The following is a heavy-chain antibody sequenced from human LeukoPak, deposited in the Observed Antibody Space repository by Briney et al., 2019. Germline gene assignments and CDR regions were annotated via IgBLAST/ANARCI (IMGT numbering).Heavy chain of an antibody. CDR3: ARDRRELERRWFDP. V-gene: IGHV4-4*07. D-gene: IGHD1-1*01. Sequence: SETLSLTCAVYGGSFSSYYWSWIRQPAGKGLEWIGRIYTSGSTNYNPSLKSRVTMSVDTSKNQFSLKLSSVTAADTAVYYCARDRRELERRWFDPWGQGTLVTVSS. J-gene: IGHJ5*02. CDR1: GGSFSSYY. CDR2: IYTSGST.